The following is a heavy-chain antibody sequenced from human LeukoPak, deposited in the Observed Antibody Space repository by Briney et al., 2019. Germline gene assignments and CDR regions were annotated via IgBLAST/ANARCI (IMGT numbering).Heavy chain of an antibody. CDR1: GYSFTSYW. Sequence: GESLKISCKGSGYSFTSYWIGWVRQVPGKGLEWMGIIYPGDSDTRYSPPFQGQVTISADKSISTAYPQWSSLKASDTAMYYCARLASYDNLTDQGPFDPSGQRTPVTASS. D-gene: IGHD3-9*01. J-gene: IGHJ5*02. CDR2: IYPGDSDT. V-gene: IGHV5-51*01. CDR3: ARLASYDNLTDQGPFDP.